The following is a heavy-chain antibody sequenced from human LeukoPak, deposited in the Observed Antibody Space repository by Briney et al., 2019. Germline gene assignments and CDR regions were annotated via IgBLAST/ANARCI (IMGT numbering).Heavy chain of an antibody. J-gene: IGHJ4*02. Sequence: GASVKVSCKASGYTFTSYYMHWVRQVPGQGLEWMGIINPGRGNTNYAQNFHGRVTLTRDTSTSTIYMELSSLRSEDTAVCYCARDRDWGSSDPFDYWGQGTLVTVSS. D-gene: IGHD7-27*01. CDR1: GYTFTSYY. CDR3: ARDRDWGSSDPFDY. CDR2: INPGRGNT. V-gene: IGHV1-46*01.